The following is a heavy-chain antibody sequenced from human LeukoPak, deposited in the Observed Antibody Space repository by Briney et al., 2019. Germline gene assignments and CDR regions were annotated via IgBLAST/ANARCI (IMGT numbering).Heavy chain of an antibody. CDR2: ISGSGVNT. CDR3: AKGGAVSGISHIDF. D-gene: IGHD6-19*01. J-gene: IGHJ4*02. V-gene: IGHV3-23*01. Sequence: GGSLRLSCAASGFTFSNYAMNWVRQAPVKGLEWVSIISGSGVNTYYADSVKGRFTFSRDNSKNTLFLQMNTLRAEDTAIYFCAKGGAVSGISHIDFWGQGTLVTVSS. CDR1: GFTFSNYA.